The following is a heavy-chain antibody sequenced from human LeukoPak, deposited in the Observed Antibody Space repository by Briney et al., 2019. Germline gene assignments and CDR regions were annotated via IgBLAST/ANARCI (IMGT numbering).Heavy chain of an antibody. CDR3: ARVSAPPDYGDYVSENWFDP. CDR1: GYTFTSYG. Sequence: GASVKVPCKASGYTFTSYGINWVRQAPGQGLEWMGWISAYNKRNYAQKFQGRVTLTTDTSTSTAYMELRNLRSDDTAVYYCARVSAPPDYGDYVSENWFDPWGQGTLVTVSS. D-gene: IGHD4-17*01. CDR2: ISAYNKR. V-gene: IGHV1-18*01. J-gene: IGHJ5*02.